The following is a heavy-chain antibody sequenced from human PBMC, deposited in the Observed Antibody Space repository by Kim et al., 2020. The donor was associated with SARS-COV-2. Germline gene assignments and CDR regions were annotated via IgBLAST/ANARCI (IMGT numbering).Heavy chain of an antibody. J-gene: IGHJ4*02. CDR1: GFTVTTNH. V-gene: IGHV3-66*01. CDR2: VDSAGRT. D-gene: IGHD1-26*01. CDR3: ARIDRGSYFDF. Sequence: GGSLRLSCSVSGFTVTTNHLSWVRQAPGKGLEWVSVVDSAGRTLYADSVRGRLTVSRDNSKNTIDLQMNSLRAEDTAIYYCARIDRGSYFDFWGQGALVTVSP.